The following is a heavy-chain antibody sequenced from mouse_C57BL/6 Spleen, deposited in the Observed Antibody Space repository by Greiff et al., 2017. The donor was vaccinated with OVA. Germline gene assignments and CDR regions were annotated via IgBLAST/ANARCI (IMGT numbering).Heavy chain of an antibody. Sequence: EVQVVESEGGLVQPGSSMKLSCTASGFTFSDYYMAWVRQVPEKGLEWVANINYDGSSTYYLDSLKSRFIISRDNAKNILYLQMSSLKSEDTATYYCARDCYYGAMDYWGQGTSVTVSS. V-gene: IGHV5-16*01. J-gene: IGHJ4*01. CDR2: INYDGSST. CDR3: ARDCYYGAMDY. CDR1: GFTFSDYY. D-gene: IGHD1-1*01.